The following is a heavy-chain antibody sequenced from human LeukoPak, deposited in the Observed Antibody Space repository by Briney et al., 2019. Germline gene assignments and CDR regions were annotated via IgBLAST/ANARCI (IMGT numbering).Heavy chain of an antibody. CDR2: IGTASDT. CDR1: GFTFSDYY. Sequence: PGGSLRLSCAASGFTFSDYYMTWVRQPTGQGLEWVSTIGTASDTYYPGSVEGRFTLSRDNAKNSLYLQMNSLTAGDTAVYYCARGPPRGKYYYMDVWGKGTTVTVSS. CDR3: ARGPPRGKYYYMDV. D-gene: IGHD1-1*01. V-gene: IGHV3-13*01. J-gene: IGHJ6*03.